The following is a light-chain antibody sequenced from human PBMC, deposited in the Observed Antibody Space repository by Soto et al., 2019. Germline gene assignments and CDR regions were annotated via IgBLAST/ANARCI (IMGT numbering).Light chain of an antibody. J-gene: IGKJ3*01. CDR1: QGISNY. CDR2: AAS. CDR3: QKYSSAPRA. V-gene: IGKV1-27*01. Sequence: DSQMTQSPSSLSASVGDRVTITCRASQGISNYLAWYQQKPGKVPKLLIYAASTLSSGVPTRFSGSVSGTDFSHTISSEQPEDVATYYCQKYSSAPRAFGPGTKVYIK.